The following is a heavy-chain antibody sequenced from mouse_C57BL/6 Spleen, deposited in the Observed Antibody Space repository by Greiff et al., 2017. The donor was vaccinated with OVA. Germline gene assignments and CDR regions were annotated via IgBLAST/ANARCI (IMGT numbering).Heavy chain of an antibody. V-gene: IGHV1-26*01. J-gene: IGHJ2*01. Sequence: VQLQQSGPELVKPGASVKISCKASGYTFTDYYMNWVKQSHGKSLEWIGDINPNNGGTSYNQKFKGKATLTVDKSSSTAYMELRSLTSEDSAVYYCARMGGPYYFDYWGQGTTLTVSS. CDR2: INPNNGGT. CDR1: GYTFTDYY. CDR3: ARMGGPYYFDY.